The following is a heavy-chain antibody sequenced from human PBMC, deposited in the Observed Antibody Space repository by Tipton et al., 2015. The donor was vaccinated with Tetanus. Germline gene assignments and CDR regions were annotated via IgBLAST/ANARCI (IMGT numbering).Heavy chain of an antibody. D-gene: IGHD3-3*01. J-gene: IGHJ3*01. V-gene: IGHV4-39*01. CDR2: VYYSGNT. CDR1: GGSISSRNYY. CDR3: ARTAIFGVITYRAFDL. Sequence: TLSLTCSVSGGSISSRNYYWGWIRQPPGKGLEFIGRVYYSGNTYYNPSLKSRVTISVDTSKNQFSLKLSSVTATDTAVYYCARTAIFGVITYRAFDLWGLGTMVTVSS.